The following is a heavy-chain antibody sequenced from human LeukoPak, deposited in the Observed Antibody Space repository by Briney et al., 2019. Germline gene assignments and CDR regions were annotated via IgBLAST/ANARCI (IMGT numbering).Heavy chain of an antibody. J-gene: IGHJ4*02. D-gene: IGHD3-3*01. CDR1: GGSISSGSSY. Sequence: SQTLSLTCTVSGGSISSGSSYWSWIRQHPGKGLEWIGYIYYSGSTYYNPSLKSRVTISVDTSKNQFSLKLSSVTAADTAVYYCARGGEEWLLKFDYWGQGALVTVSS. CDR3: ARGGEEWLLKFDY. CDR2: IYYSGST. V-gene: IGHV4-31*03.